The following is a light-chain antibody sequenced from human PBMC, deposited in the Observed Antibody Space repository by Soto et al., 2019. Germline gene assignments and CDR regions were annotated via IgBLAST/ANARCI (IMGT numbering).Light chain of an antibody. V-gene: IGLV1-40*01. J-gene: IGLJ1*01. CDR2: GNS. CDR1: SSNIGAGYD. CDR3: QSYDSSLRAFYV. Sequence: QSVLTQPPSVSGAPGQRVTISCTGSSSNIGAGYDVHWYQQLPGTAPKLLIYGNSNRPSGVPDRFSGSKSGTSASLAITGFQAEDEADYYCQSYDSSLRAFYVFGTGTKLTVL.